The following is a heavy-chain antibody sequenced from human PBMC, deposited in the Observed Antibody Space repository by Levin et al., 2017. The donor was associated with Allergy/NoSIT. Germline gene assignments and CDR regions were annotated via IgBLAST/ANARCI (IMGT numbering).Heavy chain of an antibody. CDR2: INWNGAST. D-gene: IGHD2/OR15-2a*01. J-gene: IGHJ5*02. CDR3: ARGGNMIIASWFDP. V-gene: IGHV3-20*01. Sequence: PGGSLRLSCAASGFTFDDYAMSWVRQAPGKGLEWVSGINWNGASTSYADSVKGRFTISRDNTKKSLYLQMNSLRAEDTALYRCARGGNMIIASWFDPWGQGTLVTVSS. CDR1: GFTFDDYA.